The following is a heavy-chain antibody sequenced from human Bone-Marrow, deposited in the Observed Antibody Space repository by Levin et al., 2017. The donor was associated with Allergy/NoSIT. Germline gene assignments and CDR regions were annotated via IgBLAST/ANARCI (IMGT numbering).Heavy chain of an antibody. CDR1: GFTVSSNY. J-gene: IGHJ4*02. Sequence: GGSLRLSCAASGFTVSSNYMSWVRQAPGKGLEWVSVIYSGGNTYYADSVKGRFTISRDNSKNTLYLQMNSLRAEDTAVYYCARGLQYSTGWYYFDYWGQGTLVTVSS. V-gene: IGHV3-53*01. CDR3: ARGLQYSTGWYYFDY. CDR2: IYSGGNT. D-gene: IGHD6-19*01.